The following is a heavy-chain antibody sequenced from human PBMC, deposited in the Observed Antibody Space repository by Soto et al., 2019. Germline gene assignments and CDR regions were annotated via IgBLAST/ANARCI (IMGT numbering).Heavy chain of an antibody. J-gene: IGHJ6*02. V-gene: IGHV6-1*01. D-gene: IGHD6-6*01. CDR2: TYYRSKWYN. CDR3: ASSIAARLWPGMDV. CDR1: GDSVSSNSAA. Sequence: QSQTLSLTCAISGDSVSSNSAAWNWIRQSPSRGLEWLGRTYYRSKWYNDYAVSVKSRITINPDTSKNQFSLQLNSVTPEDTAVYYCASSIAARLWPGMDVWGQGTTVTVSS.